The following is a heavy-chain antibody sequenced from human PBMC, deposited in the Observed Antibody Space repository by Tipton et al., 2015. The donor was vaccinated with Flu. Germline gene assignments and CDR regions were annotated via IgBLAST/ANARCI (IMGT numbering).Heavy chain of an antibody. CDR2: ISNSATT. D-gene: IGHD5-12*01. CDR1: GGSRSTYPDF. J-gene: IGHJ4*02. V-gene: IGHV4-31*03. CDR3: AKHTGYDFD. Sequence: TLSLTCTVSGGSRSTYPDFWSWIRQDPGKGLEWIGYISNSATTHYSPSLQSRVTRLLDTSKSQLSQKLTSVTAADTAVYYCAKHTGYDFDWGQGTVVTVSS.